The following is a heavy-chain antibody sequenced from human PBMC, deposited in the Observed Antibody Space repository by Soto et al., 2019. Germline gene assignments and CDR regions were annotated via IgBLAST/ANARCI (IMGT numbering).Heavy chain of an antibody. Sequence: QVQLVESGGGVVQPGRSLRLSCAASGFPFSSYGMHWVREAPGKGLEWVAVISYDGSNKDYADSVKGRFTISRDNSASTLYLQMNSLRPEDTALYYCVGGQYYFDYRGQGILVTVSP. CDR2: ISYDGSNK. V-gene: IGHV3-30*03. J-gene: IGHJ4*02. CDR1: GFPFSSYG. D-gene: IGHD3-10*01. CDR3: VGGQYYFDY.